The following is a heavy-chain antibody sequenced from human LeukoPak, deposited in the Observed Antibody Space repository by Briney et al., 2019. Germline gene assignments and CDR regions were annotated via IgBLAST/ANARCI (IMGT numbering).Heavy chain of an antibody. Sequence: ASVKVSCKASGYTFTSYYMHWVRQAPGQGLEWMGIINPSGGSTRYAQKFQGRVTMTRDTSTSTVYMELSSLRSEDTAVYYCARDGGGDRYSGSYYYYYYYMDVWGKGTTVTVSS. CDR2: INPSGGST. D-gene: IGHD1-26*01. CDR1: GYTFTSYY. CDR3: ARDGGGDRYSGSYYYYYYYMDV. J-gene: IGHJ6*03. V-gene: IGHV1-46*01.